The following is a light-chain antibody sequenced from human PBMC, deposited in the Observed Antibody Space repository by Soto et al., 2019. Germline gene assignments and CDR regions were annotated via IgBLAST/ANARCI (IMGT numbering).Light chain of an antibody. V-gene: IGKV1-6*01. CDR1: QDIRND. Sequence: AIQMTQFPSSLSASVRDRVTVTCRASQDIRNDLGWYQQKPGKAPKLLIYAASSLQSGVPSRFSGSGSGTQFTLTISSLQPEDVATYYCQQLFDSPITFGQGTRLEIK. J-gene: IGKJ5*01. CDR3: QQLFDSPIT. CDR2: AAS.